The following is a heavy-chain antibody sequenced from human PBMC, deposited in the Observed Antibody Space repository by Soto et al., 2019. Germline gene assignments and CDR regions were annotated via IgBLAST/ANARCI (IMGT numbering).Heavy chain of an antibody. D-gene: IGHD2-15*01. CDR1: GFSFSDYA. Sequence: GGSLRLSCTASGFSFSDYAVSWVRQAPGKGLEWVSSIRTKIYRETTQYAASVKGRFTIXXXXXXXTXXXQMNSLKTEDTAVYYCARDIFDATGKYFDFWGRGTLVTVSS. J-gene: IGHJ4*02. CDR3: ARDIFDATGKYFDF. CDR2: IRTKIYRETT. V-gene: IGHV3-49*04.